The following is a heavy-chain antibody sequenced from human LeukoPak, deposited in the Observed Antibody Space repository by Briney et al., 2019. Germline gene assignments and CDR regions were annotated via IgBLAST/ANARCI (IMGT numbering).Heavy chain of an antibody. CDR3: ARDQSYYYDSSGYYPTPIYYFDY. Sequence: GGSLRLSCAASGFTFSSYAMHWVRQAPGKGLEWVAVISYDGSNKYYADSVKGRFTISRDNSKNTLYLQMNSLRAEDTAVYYCARDQSYYYDSSGYYPTPIYYFDYWGQGTLVTVSS. V-gene: IGHV3-30-3*01. CDR1: GFTFSSYA. CDR2: ISYDGSNK. D-gene: IGHD3-22*01. J-gene: IGHJ4*02.